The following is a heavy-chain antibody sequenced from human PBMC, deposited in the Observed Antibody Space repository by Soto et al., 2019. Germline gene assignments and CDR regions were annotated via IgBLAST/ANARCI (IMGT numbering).Heavy chain of an antibody. CDR2: IIPIFGTA. CDR3: ARVAVAGTSPPPHGFDY. CDR1: GGTFSSYA. D-gene: IGHD6-19*01. J-gene: IGHJ4*02. Sequence: QVQLVQSGAEVKKPGSSVKVSCKASGGTFSSYAISWVRQAPGQGLEWMGGIIPIFGTANYAQKFQGRVTITADESTSTAYMELSSLRSDDTAVYYCARVAVAGTSPPPHGFDYWGQGTLVTVSS. V-gene: IGHV1-69*01.